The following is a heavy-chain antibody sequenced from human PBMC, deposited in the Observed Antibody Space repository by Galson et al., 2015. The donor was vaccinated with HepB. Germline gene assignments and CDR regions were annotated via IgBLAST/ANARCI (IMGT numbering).Heavy chain of an antibody. Sequence: SLRLSCAASGFTFSSYSMNWVRQAPGKGLEWVSYISSSSSTICYADSVKGRFTISRDNAKNSLYLQMNSLRAEDTAVYYCARGAYGDANWSFDLWGRGTLVTVSS. CDR3: ARGAYGDANWSFDL. V-gene: IGHV3-48*01. D-gene: IGHD4-17*01. CDR2: ISSSSSTI. J-gene: IGHJ2*01. CDR1: GFTFSSYS.